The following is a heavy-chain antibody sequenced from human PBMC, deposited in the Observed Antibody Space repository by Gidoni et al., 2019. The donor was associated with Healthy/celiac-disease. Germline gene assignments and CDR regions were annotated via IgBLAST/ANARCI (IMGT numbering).Heavy chain of an antibody. Sequence: EVQLVESGGGLVQPGRSLRLSCAASGFTFDDYAMHWGRQAPGQGLEWVSGISWNSGSIGYADSVKGRFTISRDNAKNSLYLQMNSLRAEDTALYYCAKDGRIAAHTRPLFDERYFDYWGQGTLVTVSS. CDR2: ISWNSGSI. CDR1: GFTFDDYA. J-gene: IGHJ4*02. CDR3: AKDGRIAAHTRPLFDERYFDY. D-gene: IGHD6-6*01. V-gene: IGHV3-9*01.